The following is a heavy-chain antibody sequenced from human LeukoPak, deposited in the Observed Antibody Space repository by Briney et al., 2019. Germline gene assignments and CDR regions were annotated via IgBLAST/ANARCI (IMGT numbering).Heavy chain of an antibody. D-gene: IGHD4-17*01. Sequence: GGTLRLSCAASGFTFSSYGMSWVRQAPGKGLEWVPAISGSGGSTYYADSVKGRFTISRDNSKNTLYLQMNSLRAEDTAVYYCARDYGDTDYWGQGTLVTVSS. CDR2: ISGSGGST. V-gene: IGHV3-23*01. CDR1: GFTFSSYG. CDR3: ARDYGDTDY. J-gene: IGHJ4*02.